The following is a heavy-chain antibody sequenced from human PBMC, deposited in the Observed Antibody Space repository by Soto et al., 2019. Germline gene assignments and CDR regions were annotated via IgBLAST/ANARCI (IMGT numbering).Heavy chain of an antibody. D-gene: IGHD6-19*01. CDR3: ARGRIVVAGTMGVLIFDY. CDR2: MNPNSGNK. CDR1: GYTFTSYD. V-gene: IGHV1-8*01. Sequence: QVQLVQSGAEVKKPGASVKVSCKASGYTFTSYDINWVRQATGQGLEWMGWMNPNSGNKGYAQKFQGRVTMTRNTSISTAYMELSSLRSEGTAVYYCARGRIVVAGTMGVLIFDYCVQGTLCTVSS. J-gene: IGHJ4*02.